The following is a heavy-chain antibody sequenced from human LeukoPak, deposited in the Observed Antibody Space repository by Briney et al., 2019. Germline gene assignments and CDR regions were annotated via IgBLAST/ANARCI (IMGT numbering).Heavy chain of an antibody. CDR2: INHSGST. CDR1: GGSFSGYY. D-gene: IGHD2-15*01. Sequence: SETLSLTCAVYGGSFSGYYWSWIRQPPGKGLEWIGEINHSGSTNYNPSLKSRVTISVDTSKKQFSLKLSSVTAADTAVYYCARIDCSGGSCYGLGAFDIWGQGTMVTVSS. CDR3: ARIDCSGGSCYGLGAFDI. J-gene: IGHJ3*02. V-gene: IGHV4-34*01.